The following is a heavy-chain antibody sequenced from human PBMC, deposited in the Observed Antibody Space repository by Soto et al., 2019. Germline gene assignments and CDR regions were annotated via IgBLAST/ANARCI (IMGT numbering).Heavy chain of an antibody. Sequence: EVQLVESGGGLVQPGGSLRLSCAASGFTFSTYWMSWVRQAPGKGLEWVANIKQDGSETYYVDSVKGRFTISRDNARNSLYVLINSLRVEDTAVYYCVGGSCWLHTDWGPGTLVTVSS. V-gene: IGHV3-7*01. D-gene: IGHD6-19*01. CDR2: IKQDGSET. CDR3: VGGSCWLHTD. J-gene: IGHJ4*02. CDR1: GFTFSTYW.